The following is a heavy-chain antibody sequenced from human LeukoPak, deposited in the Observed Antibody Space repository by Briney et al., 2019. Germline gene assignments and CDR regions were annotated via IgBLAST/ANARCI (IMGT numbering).Heavy chain of an antibody. CDR1: GFTFSSYG. V-gene: IGHV3-30*02. CDR3: AKDHRDSGNYYYYYGLDV. J-gene: IGHJ6*02. Sequence: QPGGSLRLSCAASGFTFSSYGMHWVRQAPGKGLEWVAVIWYDGSNKYYADSVKGRFTISRDNSKNTLYLQMNSLRAEDTAVYYCAKDHRDSGNYYYYYGLDVWGQGTMVTVSS. D-gene: IGHD1-26*01. CDR2: IWYDGSNK.